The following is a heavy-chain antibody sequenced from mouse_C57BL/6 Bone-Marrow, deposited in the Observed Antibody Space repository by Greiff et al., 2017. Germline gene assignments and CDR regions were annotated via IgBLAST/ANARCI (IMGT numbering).Heavy chain of an antibody. CDR1: GYTFTSYW. J-gene: IGHJ2*01. CDR2: IYPSDSET. V-gene: IGHV1-61*01. Sequence: QVQLQQPGAELVRPGSSVKLSCKASGYTFTSYWMDWVKQRPGQGLEWIGNIYPSDSETHYNQKFKDKATLTVDKSSSTAYMQLSSLTSADSAVYYCARSYRFDYWGQGTTLTVSS. D-gene: IGHD2-14*01. CDR3: ARSYRFDY.